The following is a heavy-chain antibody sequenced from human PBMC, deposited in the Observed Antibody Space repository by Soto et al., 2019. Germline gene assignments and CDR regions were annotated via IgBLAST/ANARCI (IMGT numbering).Heavy chain of an antibody. CDR3: ARDGSGIADWFDP. V-gene: IGHV4-30-4*01. CDR2: IYYSGST. Sequence: SETLSLTCTVSGGSISSGDYYWSWIRQPPGKGLEWIGYIYYSGSTYYNPSLKSRVTVSVDTSKNQFSLKLSSVTAADTAVYYCARDGSGIADWFDPWGQGTLVTVSS. J-gene: IGHJ5*02. D-gene: IGHD3-10*01. CDR1: GGSISSGDYY.